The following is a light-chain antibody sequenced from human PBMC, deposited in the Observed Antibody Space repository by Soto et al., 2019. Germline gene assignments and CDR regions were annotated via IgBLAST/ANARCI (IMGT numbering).Light chain of an antibody. CDR3: QQYNDWPPIT. Sequence: EIVMTQSPATLSVSPGERVTLSCRASQSVSTKLAWFQQKPGQAPRLLIYDASTRASDIPARFSGSGSGTEFTLTISSLQSDDFAVYHCQQYNDWPPITFGQGTKLEIK. V-gene: IGKV3-15*01. CDR1: QSVSTK. J-gene: IGKJ2*01. CDR2: DAS.